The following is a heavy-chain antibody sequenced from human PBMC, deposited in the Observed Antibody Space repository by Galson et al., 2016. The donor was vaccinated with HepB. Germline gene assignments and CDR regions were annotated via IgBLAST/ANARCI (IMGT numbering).Heavy chain of an antibody. D-gene: IGHD3-10*01. CDR2: IYHLGNT. J-gene: IGHJ3*02. Sequence: SETLSLTCTVSGASIRRYSWSWIRQSPGKGLEWIGFIYHLGNTDYNPSLESRVTISLDTSKRLFSLIVRSVTAADTAFFYCATITFAHGFDIWGQGAAVTVSS. CDR1: GASIRRYS. CDR3: ATITFAHGFDI. V-gene: IGHV4-59*12.